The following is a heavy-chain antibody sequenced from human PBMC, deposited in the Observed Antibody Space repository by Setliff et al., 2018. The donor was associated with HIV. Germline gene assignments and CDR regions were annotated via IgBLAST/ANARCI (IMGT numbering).Heavy chain of an antibody. J-gene: IGHJ4*02. CDR3: ARMGGGLWFGARDY. D-gene: IGHD3-10*01. CDR1: GGTFSSYA. Sequence: SVKVSCKASGGTFSSYAISWVRQAPGQGLEWMGGIIPILGIANYAQKFQGRVTITADESTSTAYMELSSLRSEDTAVYYCARMGGGLWFGARDYWGQGTLVTVSS. CDR2: IIPILGIA. V-gene: IGHV1-69*10.